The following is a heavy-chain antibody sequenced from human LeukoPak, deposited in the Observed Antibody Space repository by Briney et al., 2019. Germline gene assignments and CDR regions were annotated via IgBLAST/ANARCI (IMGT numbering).Heavy chain of an antibody. J-gene: IGHJ6*03. D-gene: IGHD5-24*01. CDR1: GGTFSSYA. CDR2: IIPIFGTA. Sequence: ASVKVSCKASGGTFSSYAISWVRQAPGQGLEWMGRIIPIFGTANYAQKFQGRVTITADKSTSTAYMELSSLRSEDTAVYYCARGSSSGMATIMGYYYYYMDVWGKGTTVTVSS. V-gene: IGHV1-69*06. CDR3: ARGSSSGMATIMGYYYYYMDV.